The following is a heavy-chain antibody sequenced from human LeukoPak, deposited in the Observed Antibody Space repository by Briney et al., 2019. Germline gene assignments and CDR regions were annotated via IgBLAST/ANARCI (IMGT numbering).Heavy chain of an antibody. CDR3: ARVGATMIAGGVDY. Sequence: SETLSLTCAVYGGSFSGYYWSWIRQPPGKGLEWIGEINHSGSTNYNPSLKSRVTISVDTSKNQFSLKLSSVTAADTAVYYCARVGATMIAGGVDYWGQGTLVTVSS. J-gene: IGHJ4*02. V-gene: IGHV4-34*01. D-gene: IGHD3-22*01. CDR2: INHSGST. CDR1: GGSFSGYY.